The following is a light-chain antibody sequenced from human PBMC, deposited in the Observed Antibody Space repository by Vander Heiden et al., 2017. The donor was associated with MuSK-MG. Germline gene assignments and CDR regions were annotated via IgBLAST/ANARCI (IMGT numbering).Light chain of an antibody. CDR2: DAS. Sequence: DSPLTLSPSSLSASVGDRVTITCQASQDISNYLNWYQQKPGKAPKLLIYDASNLETGVPSRFSGSGSGTDFTFTISSLQPEDIATYYCQQYDNLPYTFGQGTKLEIK. CDR3: QQYDNLPYT. J-gene: IGKJ2*01. CDR1: QDISNY. V-gene: IGKV1-33*01.